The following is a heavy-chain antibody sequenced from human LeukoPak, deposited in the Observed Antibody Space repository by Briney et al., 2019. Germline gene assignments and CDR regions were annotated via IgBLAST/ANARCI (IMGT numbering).Heavy chain of an antibody. D-gene: IGHD6-13*01. CDR1: GGSFSGYY. J-gene: IGHJ6*02. CDR3: ARAPFRYSSSFYYYYGMDV. V-gene: IGHV4-34*01. CDR2: INHSRST. Sequence: PSETLSLTCAVYGGSFSGYYWSWIRQPPGKGLQWIGEINHSRSTNYNPSLKSRVTISVDASKNQFSLKLSSVTAADTAVYYCARAPFRYSSSFYYYYGMDVWGQGTTVTVSS.